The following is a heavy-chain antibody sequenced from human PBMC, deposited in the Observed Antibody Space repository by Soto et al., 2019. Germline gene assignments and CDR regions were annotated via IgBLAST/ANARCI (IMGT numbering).Heavy chain of an antibody. CDR3: ARGMTTVTTLDY. V-gene: IGHV4-30-2*01. Sequence: QLQLQESGSGLVKPSQTLSLTCAVSGGSLSSDGYSWSWSRHPPGKVREWMGYIYHSGSTYYTPALTSRVTISVDRSTNPFSLKLSSVTAADTAVYYCARGMTTVTTLDYWGQGTLVTVSS. CDR1: GGSLSSDGYS. J-gene: IGHJ4*02. D-gene: IGHD4-4*01. CDR2: IYHSGST.